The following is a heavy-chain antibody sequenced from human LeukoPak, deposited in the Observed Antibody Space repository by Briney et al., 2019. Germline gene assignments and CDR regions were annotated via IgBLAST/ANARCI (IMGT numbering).Heavy chain of an antibody. J-gene: IGHJ3*02. CDR2: ISSSISTI. Sequence: RGSLRLSCAASAFTFTSYSMNWVSQAQGKWLEWVSYISSSISTIYYADSVKGRFTITRDNAKNSLYQQMNSLRAEDTAVYYCARDRPTNVVVPAAIIVPDAFDIWGQGTMVTVSS. CDR1: AFTFTSYS. CDR3: ARDRPTNVVVPAAIIVPDAFDI. D-gene: IGHD2-2*01. V-gene: IGHV3-48*01.